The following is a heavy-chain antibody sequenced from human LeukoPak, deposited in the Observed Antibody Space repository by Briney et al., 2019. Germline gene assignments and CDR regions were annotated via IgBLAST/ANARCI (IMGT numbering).Heavy chain of an antibody. CDR1: GFTFSSYS. D-gene: IGHD1-26*01. V-gene: IGHV3-21*01. CDR3: ARVPKSGSYYEVHLY. CDR2: ISSSSSYI. J-gene: IGHJ4*02. Sequence: GGSLRPSCAASGFTFSSYSMNWVRQAPGKGLEWVSSISSSSSYIYYADSVKGRFTISRDNAKNSLYPQMNSLRAEDTAVYYCARVPKSGSYYEVHLYWGQGTLVTVSS.